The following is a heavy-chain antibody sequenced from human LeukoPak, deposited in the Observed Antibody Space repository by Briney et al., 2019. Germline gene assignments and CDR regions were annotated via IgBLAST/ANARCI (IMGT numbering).Heavy chain of an antibody. CDR1: GFTFSSFA. CDR2: ISAGGSST. CDR3: AKGETMIVVDPLDY. J-gene: IGHJ4*02. D-gene: IGHD3-22*01. Sequence: GGSLRLSCAASGFTFSSFAMSWVRQAPGKGLEWVSAISAGGSSTYYADSVKGRFTISRDNSKNTLYLQMNSLRAEDTAVYYCAKGETMIVVDPLDYWGQGTLVTVSS. V-gene: IGHV3-23*01.